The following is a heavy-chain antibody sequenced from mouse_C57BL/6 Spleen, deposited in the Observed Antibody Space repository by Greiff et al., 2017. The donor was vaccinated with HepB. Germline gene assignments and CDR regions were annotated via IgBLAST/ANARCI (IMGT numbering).Heavy chain of an antibody. CDR3: TRRNLYWCNVYCDV. D-gene: IGHD2-1*01. CDR2: ISSGGDYI. J-gene: IGHJ1*03. CDR1: GFTFSSYA. V-gene: IGHV5S21*01. Sequence: EVKLVESGEGLVKPGGSLKLSCAASGFTFSSYAMSWVRQTPEKRLEWVAYISSGGDYIYYADTVKGRFTISRDNARNTLYLQMSSLKSEDTAMYYCTRRNLYWCNVYCDVWGTVTTVTVSS.